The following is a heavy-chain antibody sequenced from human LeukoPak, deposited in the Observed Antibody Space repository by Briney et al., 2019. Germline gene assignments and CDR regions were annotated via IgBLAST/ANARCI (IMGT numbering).Heavy chain of an antibody. CDR1: GFTLSSYG. Sequence: PGRSLRLSCAASGFTLSSYGMHWVRQAPGKGLEWVAVISYDGSNKYYADSVKGRFTISRDNSKNTLYLQMNSLRAEDTAVYYCAKDILPRDYGDYAGVVWGQGTLVTVSS. D-gene: IGHD4-17*01. CDR3: AKDILPRDYGDYAGVV. V-gene: IGHV3-30*18. CDR2: ISYDGSNK. J-gene: IGHJ4*02.